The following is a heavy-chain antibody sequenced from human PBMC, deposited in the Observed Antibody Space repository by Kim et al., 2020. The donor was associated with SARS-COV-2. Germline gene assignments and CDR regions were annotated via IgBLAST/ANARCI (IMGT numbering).Heavy chain of an antibody. D-gene: IGHD6-19*01. V-gene: IGHV3-13*01. Sequence: YPGSVKGRFTISRENAKNSLYLQMNSLRAGDTAVYYCAARYSSGWYGFDYWGQGTLVTVSS. CDR3: AARYSSGWYGFDY. J-gene: IGHJ4*02.